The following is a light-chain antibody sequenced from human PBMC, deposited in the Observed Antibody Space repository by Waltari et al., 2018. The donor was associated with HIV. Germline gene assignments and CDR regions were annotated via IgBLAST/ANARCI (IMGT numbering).Light chain of an antibody. J-gene: IGLJ3*02. CDR3: AVWDDSLSGWV. Sequence: QSVLTQPPSASGTPGQRVTISCSASSSNIGSKYVYWFQQVPGTAPKLLIYRDDQRPSGGPDRCSGSKACNSASLASSGLRSEDEADYYCAVWDDSLSGWVFGGGTKLTVL. CDR2: RDD. V-gene: IGLV1-47*01. CDR1: SSNIGSKY.